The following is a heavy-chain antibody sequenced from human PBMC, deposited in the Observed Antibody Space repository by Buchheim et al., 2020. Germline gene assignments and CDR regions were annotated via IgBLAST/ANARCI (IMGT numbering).Heavy chain of an antibody. CDR2: IYYSGST. D-gene: IGHD6-19*01. Sequence: QVQLQESGPGLVKPSETLSLTCTVSGGSISSYYWSWIRQPPGKGLEWIGYIYYSGSTNYNPSLKSRVTISVDTSKNQFYLKLSSVTAADTAVYYCARHASGSSGWYSTYYYYYGMDVWGQGTT. CDR3: ARHASGSSGWYSTYYYYYGMDV. CDR1: GGSISSYY. J-gene: IGHJ6*02. V-gene: IGHV4-59*08.